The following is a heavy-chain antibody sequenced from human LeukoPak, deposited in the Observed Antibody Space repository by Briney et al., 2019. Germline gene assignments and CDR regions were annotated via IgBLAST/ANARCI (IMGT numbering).Heavy chain of an antibody. CDR2: IYTSGST. CDR3: ARVLSRDSSGYRLVSFDY. CDR1: GGSISSYY. V-gene: IGHV4-4*07. Sequence: SETLSLTCTVSGGSISSYYWSWIRQPAGKGLEWIGRIYTSGSTNYNPSLKSRVTISVDTSKNQFSLKLSSVTAADTAVYYCARVLSRDSSGYRLVSFDYWGQGTLVTVSS. J-gene: IGHJ4*02. D-gene: IGHD3-22*01.